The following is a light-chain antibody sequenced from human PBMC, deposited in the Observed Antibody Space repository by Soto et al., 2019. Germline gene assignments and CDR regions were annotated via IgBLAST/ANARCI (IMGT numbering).Light chain of an antibody. V-gene: IGKV1-5*01. Sequence: DIQMTQSPSTLSASVGDRVTITCRASQSIINWLAWYQHKPGKAPKLLIYDASTLESGVPSRFSGSGSGTEFTLTITSLQPDDFATYYCQQYNSYSEAFGQGTKV. CDR1: QSIINW. J-gene: IGKJ1*01. CDR3: QQYNSYSEA. CDR2: DAS.